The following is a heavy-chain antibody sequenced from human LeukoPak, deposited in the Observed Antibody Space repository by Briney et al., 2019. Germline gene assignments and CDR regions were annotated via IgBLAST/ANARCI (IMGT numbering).Heavy chain of an antibody. V-gene: IGHV1-8*01. Sequence: ASVKVSCKASGYTFTSYDINWVRQATGQGLEWMGWTNPNSGNTGYAQKFQGRVTMTRNTSISTAYMELSSLRSEDTAVYYCARGPNPYYYDSSQDAFDIWGQGTMVTVSS. J-gene: IGHJ3*02. CDR2: TNPNSGNT. CDR3: ARGPNPYYYDSSQDAFDI. CDR1: GYTFTSYD. D-gene: IGHD3-22*01.